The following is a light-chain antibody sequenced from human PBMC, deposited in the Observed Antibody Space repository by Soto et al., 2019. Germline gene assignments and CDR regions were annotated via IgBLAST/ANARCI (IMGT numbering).Light chain of an antibody. CDR1: SSDVGGYSY. Sequence: QSALTQPASVSGFPGQSITISCTGTSSDVGGYSYVSWYQQHPGKTPKLMIYEVSNRPSGVSHRFSGSKSGNTASLTISGLQTEDEADYYCSSFSSITREVFGGGTKLTVL. V-gene: IGLV2-14*01. CDR3: SSFSSITREV. J-gene: IGLJ2*01. CDR2: EVS.